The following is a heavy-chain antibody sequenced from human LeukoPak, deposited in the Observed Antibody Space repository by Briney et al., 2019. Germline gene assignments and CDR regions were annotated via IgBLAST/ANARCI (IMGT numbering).Heavy chain of an antibody. Sequence: SETLSLTCTVSGGSISSYYWGWIRQPPGKGLEWIGSIYYSGSTYYNPSLKSRVTISVDTSKNQFSLKLSSVTAADTAVYYCAREPPSAGGNSRWFDPWGQGTLVTVSS. CDR1: GGSISSYY. CDR2: IYYSGST. D-gene: IGHD4-23*01. V-gene: IGHV4-39*07. J-gene: IGHJ5*02. CDR3: AREPPSAGGNSRWFDP.